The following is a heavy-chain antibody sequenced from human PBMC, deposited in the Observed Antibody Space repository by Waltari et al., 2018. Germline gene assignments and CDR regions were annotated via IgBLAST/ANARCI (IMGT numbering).Heavy chain of an antibody. Sequence: QVQLVQSGAEVQKPGSSVKVSCQASVGTFSSYAISWVRPAPGQGLEWMGRIIPIFGTANYAQKFQGRVTITADKSTSTAYMELSSLRSEDTAVYYCARDLEEPNYYGSGSAFDYWGQGTLVTVSS. D-gene: IGHD3-10*01. J-gene: IGHJ4*02. CDR1: VGTFSSYA. CDR2: IIPIFGTA. V-gene: IGHV1-69*08. CDR3: ARDLEEPNYYGSGSAFDY.